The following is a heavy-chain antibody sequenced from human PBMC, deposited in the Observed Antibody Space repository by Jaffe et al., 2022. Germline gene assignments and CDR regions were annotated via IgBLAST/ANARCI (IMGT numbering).Heavy chain of an antibody. CDR2: IRYDGSNK. CDR1: GFTFSSYG. Sequence: QVQLVESGGGVVQPGGSLRLSCAASGFTFSSYGMHWVRQAPGKGLEWVAFIRYDGSNKYYADSVKGRFTISRDNSKNTLYLQMNSLRAEDTAVYYCAKDRLHLGELSPYFDYWGQGTLVTVSS. J-gene: IGHJ4*02. D-gene: IGHD3-16*02. CDR3: AKDRLHLGELSPYFDY. V-gene: IGHV3-30*02.